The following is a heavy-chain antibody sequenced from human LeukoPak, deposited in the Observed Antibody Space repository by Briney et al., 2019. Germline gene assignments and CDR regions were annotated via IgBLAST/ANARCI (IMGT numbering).Heavy chain of an antibody. Sequence: GGSLRLSCAASGFTFSSYAMHWVRQAPGKGLEWVAVISYDGSNKYYADSVKGRFTISRDNSKNTLYLQMNSLRAEDTAMYYCARVRVAYYMDVWGKGTTVTVSS. D-gene: IGHD2-15*01. V-gene: IGHV3-30*04. CDR1: GFTFSSYA. J-gene: IGHJ6*03. CDR3: ARVRVAYYMDV. CDR2: ISYDGSNK.